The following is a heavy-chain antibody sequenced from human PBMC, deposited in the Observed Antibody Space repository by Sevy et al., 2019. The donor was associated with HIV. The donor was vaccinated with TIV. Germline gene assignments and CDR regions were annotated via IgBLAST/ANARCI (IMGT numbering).Heavy chain of an antibody. CDR3: TKDPPVYGDFPYGMDV. V-gene: IGHV3-30*18. D-gene: IGHD4-17*01. Sequence: GGSLRLSCVGSGFILDDYGMHWVRQAPGKGLEWVALISDDGGKKYYADSVKGRFTISRDNFKNTLYLQMNTLRRDDTAAYFCTKDPPVYGDFPYGMDVWGQGATVTVSS. CDR2: ISDDGGKK. J-gene: IGHJ6*02. CDR1: GFILDDYG.